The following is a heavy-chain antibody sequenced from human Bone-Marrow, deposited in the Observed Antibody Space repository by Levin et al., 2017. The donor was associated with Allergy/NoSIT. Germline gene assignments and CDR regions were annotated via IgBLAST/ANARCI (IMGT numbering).Heavy chain of an antibody. Sequence: NPGGSLRLSCAASGFTFGDYYMSWIRQAPGKGLEWVSYINSGGSTMYYADSVKGRFTISRDNAKNSLYLQMNSLRAEDTAVYYCARDQWTYAYWGQGALVTVSS. J-gene: IGHJ4*02. CDR3: ARDQWTYAY. CDR1: GFTFGDYY. V-gene: IGHV3-11*01. D-gene: IGHD6-19*01. CDR2: INSGGSTM.